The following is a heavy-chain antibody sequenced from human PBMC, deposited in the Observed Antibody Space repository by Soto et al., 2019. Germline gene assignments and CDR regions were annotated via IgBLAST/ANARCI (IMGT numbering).Heavy chain of an antibody. D-gene: IGHD3-3*01. J-gene: IGHJ4*02. CDR3: ARVAVRFLEWLCPFDY. CDR2: IIPIFGTA. V-gene: IGHV1-69*01. Sequence: QVQLVQSGAEVKKPGSSVKVSCKASGGTFSSYAISWVRQAPGQGLEWMGGIIPIFGTANYAQKFQGRVTITADESTSTAYMELSSLRSEDTAVYYCARVAVRFLEWLCPFDYWGQGTLVTVSS. CDR1: GGTFSSYA.